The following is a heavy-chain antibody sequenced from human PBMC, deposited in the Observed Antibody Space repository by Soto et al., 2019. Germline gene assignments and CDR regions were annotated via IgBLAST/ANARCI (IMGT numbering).Heavy chain of an antibody. CDR2: IYPGDSDT. Sequence: GESLKISCKGSGYSFTSYWIGWVRQMPGKGLEWMGIIYPGDSDTRYSPSFQGQVTISADKSISTAYLQWSSLKASDTAMYYCARISSRPNYYYYGMDVWGQGTTVTVSS. CDR3: ARISSRPNYYYYGMDV. D-gene: IGHD6-13*01. CDR1: GYSFTSYW. J-gene: IGHJ6*02. V-gene: IGHV5-51*01.